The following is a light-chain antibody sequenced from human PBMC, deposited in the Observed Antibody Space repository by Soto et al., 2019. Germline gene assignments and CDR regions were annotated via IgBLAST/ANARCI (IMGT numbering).Light chain of an antibody. CDR2: GAS. CDR1: QSVSSSY. Sequence: EIVLTQSPGPLSLSPGERATLSCRASQSVSSSYLAWYQQKPGQAPRLLIYGASSRATGIPDRFSGSGSGTGFTLTISRLEPEDFAVYYCQQYGSSPSTFGGGTKV. CDR3: QQYGSSPST. V-gene: IGKV3-20*01. J-gene: IGKJ4*01.